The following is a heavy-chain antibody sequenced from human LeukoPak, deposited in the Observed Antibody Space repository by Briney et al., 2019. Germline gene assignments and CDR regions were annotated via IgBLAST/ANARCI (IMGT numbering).Heavy chain of an antibody. CDR3: ATWLPKRGWFDS. J-gene: IGHJ5*01. D-gene: IGHD5-12*01. CDR2: IYHSGST. CDR1: GGSISSGGYS. V-gene: IGHV4-30-2*01. Sequence: PSQTLSLTCAVSGGSISSGGYSWSWIRQPPGKGLEWIGYIYHSGSTYCNPSLKSRVTISVDRSKNQFSLKLSSVTAADTAVYYCATWLPKRGWFDSWGQGTLVTVSS.